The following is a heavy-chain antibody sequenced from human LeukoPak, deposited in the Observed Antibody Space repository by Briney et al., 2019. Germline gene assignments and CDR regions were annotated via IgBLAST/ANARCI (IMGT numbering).Heavy chain of an antibody. Sequence: ASVKVSCKASGYTFTGYYMHWVRQAPGQGLEWMGWINPNSGGTNYAQKFQGRVTMTRDTSISTAYMELSRLRSEDTAVYYCARGLVVPAAMSAFDIWGQGTMVTVSS. V-gene: IGHV1-2*02. D-gene: IGHD2-2*01. J-gene: IGHJ3*02. CDR2: INPNSGGT. CDR1: GYTFTGYY. CDR3: ARGLVVPAAMSAFDI.